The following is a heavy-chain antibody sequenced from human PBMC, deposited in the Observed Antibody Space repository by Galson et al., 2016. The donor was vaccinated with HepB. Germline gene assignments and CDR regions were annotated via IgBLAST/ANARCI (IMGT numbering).Heavy chain of an antibody. CDR3: AKDLGRSVGTIAF. CDR2: INWNSGYR. J-gene: IGHJ4*02. Sequence: SLRLSCAASGFTFQSFAMHWVRQAPGKGLEWVSGINWNSGYRDYAASVKGRFTISRDNAKNSLYLEMNSLRPGDSAFYYCAKDLGRSVGTIAFWGQGTLVTVSS. D-gene: IGHD5/OR15-5a*01. V-gene: IGHV3-9*01. CDR1: GFTFQSFA.